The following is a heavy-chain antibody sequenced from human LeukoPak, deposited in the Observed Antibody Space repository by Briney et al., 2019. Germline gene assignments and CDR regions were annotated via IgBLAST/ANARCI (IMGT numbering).Heavy chain of an antibody. CDR3: ARDASFQEYYMDV. V-gene: IGHV3-30*03. CDR2: ISFDGSHK. CDR1: GFSVRSNY. Sequence: GGSLRLSCAASGFSVRSNYISWVRQAPGKGLEWVAVISFDGSHKYYAESVKGRFTISRDNSKRTLYLQMNSLRTEDTAVYFCARDASFQEYYMDVWGKGTTVTVSS. J-gene: IGHJ6*03.